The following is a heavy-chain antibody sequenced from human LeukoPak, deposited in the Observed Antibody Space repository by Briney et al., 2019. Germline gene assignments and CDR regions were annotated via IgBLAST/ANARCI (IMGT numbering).Heavy chain of an antibody. D-gene: IGHD3-22*01. CDR2: INPSGGST. CDR3: ARDKTAYDSSGFEYFQH. J-gene: IGHJ1*01. V-gene: IGHV1-46*01. Sequence: GASVKVSCKASGYTFTSYYMHWVRQAPGQGLEWMGIINPSGGSTSYAQKFQGRVTMTRDTSTSTVYMELSSLRSEDTAVYYCARDKTAYDSSGFEYFQHWGQGTPVTVSS. CDR1: GYTFTSYY.